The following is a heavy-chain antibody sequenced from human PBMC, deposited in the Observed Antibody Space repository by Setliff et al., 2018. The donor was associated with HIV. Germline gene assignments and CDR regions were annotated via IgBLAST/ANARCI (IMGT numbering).Heavy chain of an antibody. CDR3: ARDKGYYYMDV. V-gene: IGHV1-69-2*01. CDR1: GYTFIDYF. J-gene: IGHJ6*03. Sequence: ASVKVSCKASGYTFIDYFVHWIKKAPGKGLEWMGRVDPENGQTVYAEKLQGRVIIRADTSIDTAYMELSSLSSVTAADTAVYYCARDKGYYYMDVWGKGITVTVSS. CDR2: VDPENGQT.